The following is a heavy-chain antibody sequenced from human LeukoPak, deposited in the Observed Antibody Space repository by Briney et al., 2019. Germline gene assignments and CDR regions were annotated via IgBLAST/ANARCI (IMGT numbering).Heavy chain of an antibody. D-gene: IGHD3-16*02. J-gene: IGHJ4*02. CDR3: ARDGGQTYDYVWGSYRTANFDY. CDR2: IIPIFGTA. V-gene: IGHV1-69*13. CDR1: GCTFTSYA. Sequence: ASVKVSCKASGCTFTSYAISWVRQAPGQGLEWMGGIIPIFGTANYAQKFQGRVTITADESTSTAYMELSSLRSEDTAVYYCARDGGQTYDYVWGSYRTANFDYWGQGTLVTVSS.